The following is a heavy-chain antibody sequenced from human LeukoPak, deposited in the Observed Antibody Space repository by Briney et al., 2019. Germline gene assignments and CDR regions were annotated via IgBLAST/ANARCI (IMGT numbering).Heavy chain of an antibody. CDR2: INPNSGGT. V-gene: IGHV1-2*02. J-gene: IGHJ6*03. D-gene: IGHD3-10*01. CDR3: AILYGSGATIAGHIIDYYYYYMDV. Sequence: GASVKVSCKASGYTFTGYYMHWVRQAPGQGLEWMGWINPNSGGTNYAQKFQGRVTITADESTSTAYMELSSLRSEDTAVYYCAILYGSGATIAGHIIDYYYYYMDVWGKGTTVTISS. CDR1: GYTFTGYY.